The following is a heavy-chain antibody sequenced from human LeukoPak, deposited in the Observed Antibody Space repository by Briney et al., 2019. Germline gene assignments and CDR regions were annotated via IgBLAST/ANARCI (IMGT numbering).Heavy chain of an antibody. CDR2: INPDTGDK. J-gene: IGHJ4*02. V-gene: IGHV1-8*03. D-gene: IGHD2-21*02. Sequence: GASVKVSCKASGYTFTNYHINWVRQASGQGLEWMTWINPDTGDKSYARKFQDRVTSTTDTSISTAYMELSSLSSEDTAVYFCARTTSMTASGYDYWGQGTLVTVSS. CDR1: GYTFTNYH. CDR3: ARTTSMTASGYDY.